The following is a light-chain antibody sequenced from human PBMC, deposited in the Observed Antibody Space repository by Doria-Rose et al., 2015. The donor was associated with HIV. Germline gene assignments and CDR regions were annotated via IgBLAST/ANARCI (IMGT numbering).Light chain of an antibody. CDR3: QKYNSAPPT. CDR1: LDISNY. Sequence: DIRMTQSPSSLSASVGDRVTITCRASLDISNYVAWYHQKPGKIPKLLIYAAVTSQSGVPSRFSGSGSGRDFTLTITSLKPEDVATYFRQKYNSAPPTFGQGTKVEIK. J-gene: IGKJ1*01. CDR2: AAV. V-gene: IGKV1-27*01.